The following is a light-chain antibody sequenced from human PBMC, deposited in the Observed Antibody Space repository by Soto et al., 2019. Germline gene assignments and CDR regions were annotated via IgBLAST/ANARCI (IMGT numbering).Light chain of an antibody. Sequence: QSVLTQPPSASGTPGQRVTIPCSGSSSNIGSNFVNWYQQLPRTAPKLLMYNNNQRPSGVPDRFSGSKSGTSASLAISGLQSEDEADYHCATWDDSLNGLVFGGGTKLTVL. J-gene: IGLJ3*02. CDR3: ATWDDSLNGLV. CDR2: NNN. CDR1: SSNIGSNF. V-gene: IGLV1-44*01.